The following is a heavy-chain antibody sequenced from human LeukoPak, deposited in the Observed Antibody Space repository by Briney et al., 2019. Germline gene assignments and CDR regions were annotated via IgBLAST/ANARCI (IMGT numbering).Heavy chain of an antibody. CDR2: IYYRGCT. CDR3: ARGIFYYYGSSGYYHFDY. CDR1: GGSVSSGSYY. J-gene: IGHJ4*02. D-gene: IGHD3-22*01. V-gene: IGHV4-61*01. Sequence: SETLSLTCTVSGGSVSSGSYYWSWIRQPPGKTLEWIGHIYYRGCTNYNPSLKSRVNISVDPSRNQFSLKLTSVTAADTAVYYCARGIFYYYGSSGYYHFDYWGQGTLVTVSS.